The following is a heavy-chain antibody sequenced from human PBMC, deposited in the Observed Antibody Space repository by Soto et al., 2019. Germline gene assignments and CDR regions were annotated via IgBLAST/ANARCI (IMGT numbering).Heavy chain of an antibody. CDR3: ARGHEEIGYSTERHYYYYYMEV. V-gene: IGHV1-8*01. CDR2: MNPNSGNT. Sequence: GASVKVSCKASGYTFTSYDINWVRQATGQGLEWMGWMNPNSGNTGYAQKFQGRVTMTRNTSISTAYMELSSLRSEDTAVYYCARGHEEIGYSTERHYYYYYMEVWGKGTTVTVSS. D-gene: IGHD4-4*01. CDR1: GYTFTSYD. J-gene: IGHJ6*03.